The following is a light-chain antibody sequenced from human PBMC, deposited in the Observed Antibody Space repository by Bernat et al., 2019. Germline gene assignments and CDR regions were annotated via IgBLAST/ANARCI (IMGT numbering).Light chain of an antibody. J-gene: IGKJ1*01. CDR2: SAS. V-gene: IGKV1-16*02. CDR3: QQYHVYPPT. CDR1: QDISIS. Sequence: DIQMTQSPTLLSASVGDKVTITCRASQDISISLAWFQQKPGRAPKSLIYSASIWQSEFPSKFSGSGYGTDFSLTISSLHPGDSATYYCQQYHVYPPTFGQGTKVEIQ.